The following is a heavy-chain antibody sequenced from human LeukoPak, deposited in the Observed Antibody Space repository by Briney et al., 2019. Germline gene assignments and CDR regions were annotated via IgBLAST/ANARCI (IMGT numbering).Heavy chain of an antibody. V-gene: IGHV1-2*02. D-gene: IGHD3-22*01. J-gene: IGHJ4*02. Sequence: ASVKVSCRASGYTFTGYYMHWVRQAPGQGLEWMGWINPKSGGTNYAQKFQGRVTITADKSTSTAYMELSSLRSEDTAVYYCARDPNYYDSSGVPKAWGQGTLVTVSS. CDR1: GYTFTGYY. CDR3: ARDPNYYDSSGVPKA. CDR2: INPKSGGT.